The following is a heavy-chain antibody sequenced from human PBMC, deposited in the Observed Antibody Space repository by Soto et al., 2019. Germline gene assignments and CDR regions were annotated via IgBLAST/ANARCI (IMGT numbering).Heavy chain of an antibody. V-gene: IGHV4-30-4*01. Sequence: PSETLSLTCTVSGVPISTDDYYWTWIRQPPGKGLEWIGYIYYSGSTYYNWSLKSRVTISIDTSKNQFSLNLSSVTAADTAVYYCASGKGVDGSRYLDNSGQVTPVTVSS. CDR1: GVPISTDDYY. CDR2: IYYSGST. J-gene: IGHJ4*02. D-gene: IGHD1-26*01. CDR3: ASGKGVDGSRYLDN.